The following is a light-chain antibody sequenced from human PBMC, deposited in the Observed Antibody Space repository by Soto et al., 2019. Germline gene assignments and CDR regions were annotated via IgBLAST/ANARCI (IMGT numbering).Light chain of an antibody. CDR1: PSVSSY. CDR3: QERSKWPPT. CDR2: DAS. J-gene: IGKJ5*01. V-gene: IGKV3-11*01. Sequence: EIVLTQSPATLSLSPGERATLSCRASPSVSSYLAWYRQIPGQAPRLLIYDASNRATGIPARFSGSGSATDFTLTISSLEPEDFAVYYCQERSKWPPTFGQGTRLEIK.